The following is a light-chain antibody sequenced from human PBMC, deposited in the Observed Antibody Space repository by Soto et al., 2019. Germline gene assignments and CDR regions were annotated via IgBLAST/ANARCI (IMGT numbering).Light chain of an antibody. CDR3: SSYTSSSTLLYV. V-gene: IGLV2-14*01. J-gene: IGLJ1*01. Sequence: QSALPQPASVAGSPGQWITISCTGTTSDVGGYNYVSWYQQHPGKAPKLRIYDVSNRPSGVSNRFSGSKSGNTASLTISRLQAEDEADYYCSSYTSSSTLLYVFGTGTKLTVL. CDR2: DVS. CDR1: TSDVGGYNY.